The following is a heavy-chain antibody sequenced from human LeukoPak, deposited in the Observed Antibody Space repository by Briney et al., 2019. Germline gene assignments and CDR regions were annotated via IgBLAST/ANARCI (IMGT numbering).Heavy chain of an antibody. J-gene: IGHJ4*02. CDR2: INHSGST. Sequence: PGGSLRLSCAASGFTFSSYSMNWIRQPPGKGLEWIGEINHSGSTSYNPSLKSRVTISVDTSKNQFSLKLSSVTAADTAVYYCARRTAMGRRTDKSVDYWGQGTLVTVSS. CDR1: GFTFSSYS. V-gene: IGHV4-34*01. CDR3: ARRTAMGRRTDKSVDY. D-gene: IGHD5-18*01.